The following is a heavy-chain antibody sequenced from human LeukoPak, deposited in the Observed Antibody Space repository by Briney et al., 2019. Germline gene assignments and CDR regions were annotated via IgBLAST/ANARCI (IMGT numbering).Heavy chain of an antibody. CDR2: IIPIFGTV. D-gene: IGHD6-13*01. V-gene: IGHV1-69*06. CDR1: GGTFNNYA. J-gene: IGHJ6*03. Sequence: SVKVSCKASGGTFNNYAISWVRQAPGQGLEWMGGIIPIFGTVNYAQKFQGRVTITADKSTSTAYMELSSLRSEDTAVYYCARVVGLTGYSSSWYSGYYYYMDVWGKGTTVTVSS. CDR3: ARVVGLTGYSSSWYSGYYYYMDV.